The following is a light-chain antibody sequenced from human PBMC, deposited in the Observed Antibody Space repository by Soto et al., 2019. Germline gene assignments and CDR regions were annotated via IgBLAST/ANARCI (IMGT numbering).Light chain of an antibody. Sequence: DIQMTQSPSSLSASIGDRVTITCRASQNINSHLNWYQQKPGKAPKVLIYAASRLQSGVPFRFSGSGSGTEFTLAISSLEPEDFATYFLQQSHISTLFTFGKGTKLEIK. V-gene: IGKV1-39*01. CDR2: AAS. J-gene: IGKJ2*01. CDR1: QNINSH. CDR3: QQSHISTLFT.